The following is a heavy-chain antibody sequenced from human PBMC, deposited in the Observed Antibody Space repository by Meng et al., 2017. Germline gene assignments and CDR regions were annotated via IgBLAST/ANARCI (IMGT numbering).Heavy chain of an antibody. Sequence: VEFGSGVQKPGFSVKVSWTVSGGTFSSYAISWVQQARGQGLEWMGGIIPIFGTANYAQKFQGRVTITADESTSTAYIELSSLRSEDTAVYYCASLHCSGGSCYPPFDYWGQGTLVTVSS. D-gene: IGHD2-15*01. V-gene: IGHV1-69*01. CDR2: IIPIFGTA. CDR3: ASLHCSGGSCYPPFDY. J-gene: IGHJ4*02. CDR1: GGTFSSYA.